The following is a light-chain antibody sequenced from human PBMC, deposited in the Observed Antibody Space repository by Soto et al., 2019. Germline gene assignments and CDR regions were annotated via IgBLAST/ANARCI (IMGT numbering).Light chain of an antibody. CDR2: DVS. CDR1: SGDIGDYNY. J-gene: IGLJ1*01. Sequence: QSVLTQPASVSGSPGQSITISCVGTSGDIGDYNYVSWYQQHPGKVHKVIIYDVSNRPSGVSYRFSGTKSGNTASLTVSGFQVEDEADYYCCSYIRSGTLIFGTGTKVTVL. CDR3: CSYIRSGTLI. V-gene: IGLV2-14*01.